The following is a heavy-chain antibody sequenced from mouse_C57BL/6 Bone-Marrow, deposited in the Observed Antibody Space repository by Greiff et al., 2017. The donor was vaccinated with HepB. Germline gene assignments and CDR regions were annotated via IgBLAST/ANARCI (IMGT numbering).Heavy chain of an antibody. CDR1: GFTFSSYA. CDR3: TRDSRGWFSDY. V-gene: IGHV5-9-1*02. CDR2: ISSGGDYI. Sequence: DVMLVESGEGLVKPGGSLKLSCAASGFTFSSYAMSWVRQTPEKRLEWVAYISSGGDYIYYADTVKGRFTISRDNARNTLYLQMSSLKSEDTAMYYCTRDSRGWFSDYWGQGTTLTVSS. J-gene: IGHJ2*01. D-gene: IGHD2-3*01.